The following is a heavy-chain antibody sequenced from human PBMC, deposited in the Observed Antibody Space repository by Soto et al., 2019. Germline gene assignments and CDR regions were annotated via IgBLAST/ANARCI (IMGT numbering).Heavy chain of an antibody. J-gene: IGHJ4*02. CDR2: FDPEDGET. Sequence: GASVKVSCKVSGYTLTELSMHWVRQAPGKGLEWMGGFDPEDGETIYAQKFQGRVTMTEDTSTDTAYMELSSLRSEDTAVYYCATTASCGGDCYLDYWGQGTLVTVSS. CDR3: ATTASCGGDCYLDY. V-gene: IGHV1-24*01. D-gene: IGHD2-21*02. CDR1: GYTLTELS.